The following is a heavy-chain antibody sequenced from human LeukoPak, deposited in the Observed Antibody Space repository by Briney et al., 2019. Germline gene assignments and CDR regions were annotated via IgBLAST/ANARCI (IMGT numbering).Heavy chain of an antibody. D-gene: IGHD1-1*01. CDR2: INPNSGGT. V-gene: IGHV1-2*02. CDR3: ARGVQLERPFDY. Sequence: ASVKVSCKASGYTFTGYYMDWVRQAPGQGLEWMGWINPNSGGTNYAQKFQGRVTMTRDTSISTAYMELSRLRSDDMAVYYCARGVQLERPFDYWGQGTLVTVSS. J-gene: IGHJ4*02. CDR1: GYTFTGYY.